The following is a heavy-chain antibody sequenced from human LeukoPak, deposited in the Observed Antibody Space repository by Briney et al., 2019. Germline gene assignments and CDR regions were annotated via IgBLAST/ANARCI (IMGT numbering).Heavy chain of an antibody. V-gene: IGHV4-39*01. CDR3: ARHRRYFDWLSYFDY. J-gene: IGHJ4*02. CDR1: GGSISSSSYY. D-gene: IGHD3-9*01. Sequence: SETLSLTCTVSGGSISSSSYYWGWIRQPPGKGLEWIGSIYYSGSTYYNPSLKSRVTISVDTSKNQFSLKLSSVTAADTAVYYCARHRRYFDWLSYFDYWGQGTLVTVSS. CDR2: IYYSGST.